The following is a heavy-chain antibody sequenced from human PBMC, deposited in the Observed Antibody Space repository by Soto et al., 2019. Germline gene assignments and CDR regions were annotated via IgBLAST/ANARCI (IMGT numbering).Heavy chain of an antibody. D-gene: IGHD6-25*01. CDR2: IYWDDDK. CDR1: GFSLSTSGVG. V-gene: IGHV2-5*02. CDR3: AHRLQIAATGTLDY. J-gene: IGHJ4*02. Sequence: QITLKESGPTLVKPTQTLTLTCTFSGFSLSTSGVGVGWIRQPPGKALEWLALIYWDDDKRYSPSLKSRLTITKDTSKNQVVLTMTNMDPMDTATYYCAHRLQIAATGTLDYWGQGTLVTVSS.